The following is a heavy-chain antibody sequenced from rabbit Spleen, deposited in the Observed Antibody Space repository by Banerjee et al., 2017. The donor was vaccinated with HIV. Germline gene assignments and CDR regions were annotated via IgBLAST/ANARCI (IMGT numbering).Heavy chain of an antibody. J-gene: IGHJ4*01. CDR2: IYGGTGGNT. V-gene: IGHV1S40*01. Sequence: LEESGGDLVKPGASLTLTCKASGFSLSSSYYMCWVRQAPGKGLEWIGCIYGGTGGNTYYASWAKGRFTISKTSSTTVTLQMTSLTAADTATYFCARDPSGNSDFGLWGPGTLVTVS. CDR3: ARDPSGNSDFGL. CDR1: GFSLSSSYY. D-gene: IGHD8-1*01.